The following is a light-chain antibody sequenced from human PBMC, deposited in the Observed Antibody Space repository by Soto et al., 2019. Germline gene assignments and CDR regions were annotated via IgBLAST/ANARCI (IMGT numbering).Light chain of an antibody. CDR2: KAS. Sequence: DIQMTHSPSTLSASVGDRVTITCRASQSISSWLAWYQQKPGKAPNLLIYKASSLESGVPSRFSGSGSGTEFTLTISSLQPDDFETYYCQQYTSYPLTFGGGTKVEIK. V-gene: IGKV1-5*03. J-gene: IGKJ4*01. CDR3: QQYTSYPLT. CDR1: QSISSW.